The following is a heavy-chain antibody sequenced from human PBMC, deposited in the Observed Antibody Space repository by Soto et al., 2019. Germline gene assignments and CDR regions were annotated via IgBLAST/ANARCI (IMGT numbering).Heavy chain of an antibody. CDR1: GYTFTTYG. V-gene: IGHV1-18*01. Sequence: QVQLVQSGAEVKKPGAPVKVSCKASGYTFTTYGISWVRQAPGQGLEWMGWINAYNGNTNYAQKLQGRVTMTPDTSTSTADMDLRSLRSDDTAVYYCARDPVAGTYFDYWGQGTLVTVSS. CDR2: INAYNGNT. D-gene: IGHD6-19*01. J-gene: IGHJ4*02. CDR3: ARDPVAGTYFDY.